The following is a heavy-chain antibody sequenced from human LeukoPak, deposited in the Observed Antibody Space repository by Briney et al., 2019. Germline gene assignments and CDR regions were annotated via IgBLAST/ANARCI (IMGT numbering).Heavy chain of an antibody. V-gene: IGHV3-48*01. CDR3: ARGLRSYVNWFDP. Sequence: GGSLRLSCVASVFTFSSHNMNWVRQPPGKGLEWVSYISGSGTTIYYADSVRGRFTISRDNAKSSLYLQMKSLRAEDTAVYYCARGLRSYVNWFDPWGQGTLVTVST. J-gene: IGHJ5*02. D-gene: IGHD1-26*01. CDR2: ISGSGTTI. CDR1: VFTFSSHN.